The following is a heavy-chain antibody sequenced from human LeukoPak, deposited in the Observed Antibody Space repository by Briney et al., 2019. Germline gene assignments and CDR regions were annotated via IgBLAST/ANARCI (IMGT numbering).Heavy chain of an antibody. J-gene: IGHJ4*02. Sequence: ASVKVSCKASGGTFSSYDISWVRQAPGQGLEWMGGIIPIFGTANYAQKFQGRVTITTDESTSTAYMELSSLRSEDTAVYYCARDRVRGYSYGGFDYWGQGTLVTVSS. CDR3: ARDRVRGYSYGGFDY. CDR2: IIPIFGTA. V-gene: IGHV1-69*05. CDR1: GGTFSSYD. D-gene: IGHD5-18*01.